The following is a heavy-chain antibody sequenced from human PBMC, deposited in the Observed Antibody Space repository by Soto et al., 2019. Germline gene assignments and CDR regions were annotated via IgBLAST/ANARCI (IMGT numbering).Heavy chain of an antibody. CDR1: GYTFTDYY. CDR2: INPNSGGT. CDR3: ARYLQKAATHTNWFDP. V-gene: IGHV1-2*02. J-gene: IGHJ5*02. D-gene: IGHD2-15*01. Sequence: ASVKVSCKASGYTFTDYYMHWVRQAPGQGLEWMGWINPNSGGTNYAQSFQGRVTMTRDTSISTAYMEVRRLRAEDTAVYYCARYLQKAATHTNWFDPWGQGTLVTVSS.